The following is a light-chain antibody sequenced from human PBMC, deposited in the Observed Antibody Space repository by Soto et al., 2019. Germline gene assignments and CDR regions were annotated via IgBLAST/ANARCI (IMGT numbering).Light chain of an antibody. Sequence: EIVMTQSPATLSVSPGERVTLSCRASQNVRTNYLAWYQQKPGQAPGLLIYGASTRASGIPERFSGSGSGTEFTLTISSLQSEDFAVYYCQQYNNWPPTWTFGQGTKVDIK. CDR1: QNVRTN. CDR2: GAS. V-gene: IGKV3D-15*01. CDR3: QQYNNWPPTWT. J-gene: IGKJ1*01.